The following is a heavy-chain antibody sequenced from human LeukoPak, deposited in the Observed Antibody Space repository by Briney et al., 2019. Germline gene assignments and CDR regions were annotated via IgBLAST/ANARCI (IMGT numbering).Heavy chain of an antibody. V-gene: IGHV3-53*01. CDR3: ARDGHSSSRSYYYYGMDV. Sequence: GGSLRLSCTASGFTFSTHTMNWVRQAPGKGLEWVSVIYSGGSTYYADSVKGRFTISRDNSKNTLYLQMNSLRAEDTAVYYCARDGHSSSRSYYYYGMDVWGQGTTVTVSS. CDR1: GFTFSTHT. D-gene: IGHD6-13*01. J-gene: IGHJ6*02. CDR2: IYSGGST.